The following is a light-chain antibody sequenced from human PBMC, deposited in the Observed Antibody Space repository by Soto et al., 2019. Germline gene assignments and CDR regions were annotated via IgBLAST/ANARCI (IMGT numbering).Light chain of an antibody. CDR2: GAS. CDR3: QQYGQSPRT. V-gene: IGKV3-20*01. CDR1: QSISNVY. J-gene: IGKJ1*01. Sequence: DIVLTQSPGTLSLSPGERATLSCRASQSISNVYLAWYQQRPGLAPRLLIYGASSTATGIPDRFSGSGSGTDFTLIISKLEPEDFAVYYCQQYGQSPRTFGQGTKVEI.